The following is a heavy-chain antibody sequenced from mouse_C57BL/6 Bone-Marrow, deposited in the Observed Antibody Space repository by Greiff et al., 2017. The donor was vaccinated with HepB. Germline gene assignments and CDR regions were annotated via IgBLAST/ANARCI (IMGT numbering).Heavy chain of an antibody. CDR3: ARVYGSSLYYFDY. CDR2: ISDGGSYT. D-gene: IGHD1-1*01. J-gene: IGHJ2*01. CDR1: GFTFSSYA. Sequence: EVNVVESGGGLVKPGGSLKLSCAASGFTFSSYAMSWVRQTPEKRLEWVATISDGGSYTYYPDNVKGRFTISRDNDKNNLYLQMSHLKSEDTAMYYCARVYGSSLYYFDYWGQGTTLTVSS. V-gene: IGHV5-4*03.